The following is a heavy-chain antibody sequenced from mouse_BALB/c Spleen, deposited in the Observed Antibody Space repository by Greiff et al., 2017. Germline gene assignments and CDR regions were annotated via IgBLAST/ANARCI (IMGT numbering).Heavy chain of an antibody. CDR2: ISSGGST. CDR1: GFTFSSYA. D-gene: IGHD1-1*01. Sequence: EVQLVESGGGLVKPGGSLKLSCAASGFTFSSYAMSWVRQTPEKRLEWVASISSGGSTYYPDSVKGRFTISRDNARNILYLQMSSLRSEDTAMYYCARGLYYGDAMDYWGQGTSVTVSS. CDR3: ARGLYYGDAMDY. J-gene: IGHJ4*01. V-gene: IGHV5-6-5*01.